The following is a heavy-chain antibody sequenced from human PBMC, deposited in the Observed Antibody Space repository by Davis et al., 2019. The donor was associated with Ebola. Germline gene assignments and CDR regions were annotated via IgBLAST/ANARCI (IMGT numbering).Heavy chain of an antibody. CDR3: ARAPGCGGDRCDGRNWFDA. Sequence: ASVPVSCKASGYTFSAYWLHWVRQAPGQGLEWLGIINPNPDGGSHAQSFEGRLSITRDMPANTVYMELRSLRSEDTAIYYCARAPGCGGDRCDGRNWFDAWGQGTLVTVSS. V-gene: IGHV1-46*01. CDR1: GYTFSAYW. D-gene: IGHD2-21*01. J-gene: IGHJ5*02. CDR2: INPNPDGG.